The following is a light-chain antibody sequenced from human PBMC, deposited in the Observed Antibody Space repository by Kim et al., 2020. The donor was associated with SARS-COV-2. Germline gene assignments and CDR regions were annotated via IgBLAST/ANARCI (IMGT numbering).Light chain of an antibody. V-gene: IGKV1-27*01. CDR3: QKYNRAPWT. J-gene: IGKJ1*01. Sequence: DIQMTQSPSSLSASVGDRVTITCRASQDITNKLGWYQQQPGKFPKLLIYAASTLQSGVPSRFSGSGSGTDFTLTISSLQPEDAATYYCQKYNRAPWTFGQGTKVDIK. CDR1: QDITNK. CDR2: AAS.